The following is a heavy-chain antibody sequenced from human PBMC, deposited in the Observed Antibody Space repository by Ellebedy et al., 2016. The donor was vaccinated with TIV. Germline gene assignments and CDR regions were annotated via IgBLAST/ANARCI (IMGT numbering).Heavy chain of an antibody. D-gene: IGHD3-10*01. CDR2: IRRSTSYR. CDR3: ARDRKAERGVTFDS. Sequence: GESLKISXVASGFTLSDYAMNWLRQAPGKGLEWVSSIRRSTSYRYYADSVEGRFTLSRDSAKNSLYLQMNSLRADDTAVYYCARDRKAERGVTFDSWGQGTLVIVSS. CDR1: GFTLSDYA. V-gene: IGHV3-21*01. J-gene: IGHJ4*02.